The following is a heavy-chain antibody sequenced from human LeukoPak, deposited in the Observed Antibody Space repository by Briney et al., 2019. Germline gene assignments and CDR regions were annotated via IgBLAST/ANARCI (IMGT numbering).Heavy chain of an antibody. Sequence: GGSLRLSCADSGFTFSSYTMNWVRQAPGKGLEWVSSISSSSSYIYYADSVTGRFTISRDNAKNALYLQMNSLTAEDTAVYYCARSIGSSGCHDYWGQGTLVTVSS. D-gene: IGHD6-19*01. V-gene: IGHV3-21*01. J-gene: IGHJ4*02. CDR3: ARSIGSSGCHDY. CDR1: GFTFSSYT. CDR2: ISSSSSYI.